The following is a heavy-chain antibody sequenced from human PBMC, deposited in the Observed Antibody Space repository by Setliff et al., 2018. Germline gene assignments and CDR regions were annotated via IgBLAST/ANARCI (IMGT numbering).Heavy chain of an antibody. J-gene: IGHJ3*01. CDR1: GYTFTKYG. CDR2: ISPYNGNT. Sequence: GASVKVSCKAFGYTFTKYGIDWVRQAPGQGLEWLGWISPYNGNTDYVYNVRDRITMTTDTSTGTAYMELMSLTSDDSAVYYCARDAPKVVDKFDLWGQGTKVTVSS. CDR3: ARDAPKVVDKFDL. D-gene: IGHD3-22*01. V-gene: IGHV1-18*01.